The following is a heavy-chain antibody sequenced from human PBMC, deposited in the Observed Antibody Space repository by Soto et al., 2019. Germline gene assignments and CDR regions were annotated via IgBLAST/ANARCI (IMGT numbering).Heavy chain of an antibody. CDR3: SRDKVYCSDTSCPDFDY. CDR1: GGTLSSYT. D-gene: IGHD2-15*01. Sequence: QVQLVQSGAEVKKPGSSVKVSCKASGGTLSSYTFSWVRQAPGQGLEWMGRVIPNLGVTNYAKKFQGRFTSVVDKYESTAYIELNSLRYEDTAVYYCSRDKVYCSDTSCPDFDYWGQGTLVTVSS. CDR2: VIPNLGVT. J-gene: IGHJ4*02. V-gene: IGHV1-69*08.